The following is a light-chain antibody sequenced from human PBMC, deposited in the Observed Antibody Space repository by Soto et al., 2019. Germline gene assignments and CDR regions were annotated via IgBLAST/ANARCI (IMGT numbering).Light chain of an antibody. CDR1: SSDVGGYNY. V-gene: IGLV2-14*01. CDR3: SSYRRSNTLV. J-gene: IGLJ2*01. Sequence: QSVLTQPASVSGSPGQSITISCTGTSSDVGGYNYVSWYQQHPGKAPKLMIYDVSNRPSGVSNRFSGSKSGNTASLSISGLQAEDEADYYCSSYRRSNTLVFGGGTKLPVL. CDR2: DVS.